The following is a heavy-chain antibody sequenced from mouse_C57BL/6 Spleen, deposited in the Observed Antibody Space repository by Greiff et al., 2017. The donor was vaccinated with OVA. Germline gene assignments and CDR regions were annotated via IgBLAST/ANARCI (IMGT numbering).Heavy chain of an antibody. CDR2: IYPRSGNT. V-gene: IGHV1-81*01. CDR1: GYTFTSYG. Sequence: VQLQQSGAELARPGASVKLSCKASGYTFTSYGISWVKQRPGQGLEWIGEIYPRSGNTYYNEKFKGKATLTADKSSSTAYMELRSLTSEDSAVYFCAREDGSSQYYYAMDYWGQGTSVTVAS. D-gene: IGHD1-1*01. CDR3: AREDGSSQYYYAMDY. J-gene: IGHJ4*01.